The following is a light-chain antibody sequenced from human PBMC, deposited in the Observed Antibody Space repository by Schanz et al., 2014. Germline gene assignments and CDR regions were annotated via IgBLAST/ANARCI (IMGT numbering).Light chain of an antibody. J-gene: IGLJ2*01. V-gene: IGLV2-14*02. CDR3: SSYAGNNPVV. CDR2: EGS. CDR1: SSDVGSYNL. Sequence: QSALTQPASVSGSPGQSITISCTGTSSDVGSYNLVSWYQHHPGKAPKLMIYEGSKRPSGVSNRFSGSKSGNTASLTISGLQAEDEADYFCSSYAGNNPVVFGGGTKVTVL.